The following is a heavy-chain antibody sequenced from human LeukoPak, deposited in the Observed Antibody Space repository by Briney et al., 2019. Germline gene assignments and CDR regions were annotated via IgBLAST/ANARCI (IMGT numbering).Heavy chain of an antibody. Sequence: ASVKVSCKVSGYTLTELSMHWVRQAPGKGLEWMGGFDPEDGETIYAQKFQGRVTMTEDTSTDTAYMELSSLRSEDTAVYYCATRSAAYRYYFDYWGQGTLATVSS. J-gene: IGHJ4*02. D-gene: IGHD4-11*01. V-gene: IGHV1-24*01. CDR1: GYTLTELS. CDR2: FDPEDGET. CDR3: ATRSAAYRYYFDY.